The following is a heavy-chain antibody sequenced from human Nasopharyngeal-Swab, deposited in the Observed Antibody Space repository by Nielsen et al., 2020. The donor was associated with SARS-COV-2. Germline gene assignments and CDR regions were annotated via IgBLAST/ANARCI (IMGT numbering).Heavy chain of an antibody. Sequence: WIRQPPGKALEWLALIYGDDGKTYSPSLQSSLTITKDTSKNQVVLTMTNMDPVDTATYYCAHKKNRNFDYWGQGTLVTVSS. CDR2: IYGDDGK. J-gene: IGHJ4*02. V-gene: IGHV2-5*02. CDR3: AHKKNRNFDY. D-gene: IGHD1-14*01.